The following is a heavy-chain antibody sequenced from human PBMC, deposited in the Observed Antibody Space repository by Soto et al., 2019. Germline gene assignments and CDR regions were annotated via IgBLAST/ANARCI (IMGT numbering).Heavy chain of an antibody. CDR1: GYTFTSYA. D-gene: IGHD2-15*01. CDR3: ARAVPYPCSGGSCSWLDP. J-gene: IGHJ5*02. CDR2: INAGNGNT. Sequence: ASVKVSCKASGYTFTSYAMHWVRQAPGQRLEWMGWINAGNGNTKYSQKFQGRVTITRDTSASTAYMELSSLRSEDTAVYYCARAVPYPCSGGSCSWLDPWGQGTLVTVSS. V-gene: IGHV1-3*01.